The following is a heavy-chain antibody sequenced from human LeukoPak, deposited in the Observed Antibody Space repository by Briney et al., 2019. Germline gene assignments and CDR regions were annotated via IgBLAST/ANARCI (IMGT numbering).Heavy chain of an antibody. CDR1: GFTFSNYW. D-gene: IGHD3-10*01. V-gene: IGHV3-74*01. CDR2: INSDGSST. Sequence: GGSLRLSCAASGFTFSNYWMHWVRQAPGKGLVWVSRINSDGSSTTYADSVKGRFTISRDNAKNTLYLQMKSLRAEDTAVYYCARGWYYGKDYWGQGTLVTVSS. CDR3: ARGWYYGKDY. J-gene: IGHJ4*02.